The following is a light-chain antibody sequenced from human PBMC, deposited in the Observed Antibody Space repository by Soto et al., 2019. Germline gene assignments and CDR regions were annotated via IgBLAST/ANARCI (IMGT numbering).Light chain of an antibody. CDR1: NIGSKN. V-gene: IGLV3-21*02. J-gene: IGLJ2*01. CDR2: DDS. Sequence: SYELTQPPSLSVAPGQTATITCGGNNIGSKNVHWYQQKPGQAPVLVIYDDSDRPSGIPERFSGSNSGKTATLAIIRVEAGDEADYSCQVWDNSDVVFGGGTKVTVL. CDR3: QVWDNSDVV.